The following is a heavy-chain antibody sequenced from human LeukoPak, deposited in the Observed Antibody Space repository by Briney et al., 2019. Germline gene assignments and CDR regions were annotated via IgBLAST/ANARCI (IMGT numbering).Heavy chain of an antibody. J-gene: IGHJ6*04. V-gene: IGHV1-69*13. Sequence: APVKVSCKASGGTFSSYAISWVRQAPGQGLEWMGGIIPIFGTANYAQKFQGRVTITADESTSTAYMELSSLRSEDTAVYYCARKNPRYYYGMDVWGKGTTVTVSS. CDR3: ARKNPRYYYGMDV. CDR2: IIPIFGTA. CDR1: GGTFSSYA.